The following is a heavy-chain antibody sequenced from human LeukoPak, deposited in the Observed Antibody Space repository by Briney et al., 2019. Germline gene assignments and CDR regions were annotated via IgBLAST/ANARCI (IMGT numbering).Heavy chain of an antibody. D-gene: IGHD6-13*01. CDR2: ISSSGHRT. V-gene: IGHV3-23*01. J-gene: IGHJ5*01. Sequence: GGSLRLSCAAYGFTFSNYAMNWVRQAPGKGPEWASAISSSGHRTFYAASVEGRFTVSRDNSKSMLYLQMSGLRAEDTAVYSCAKVLSQGYPNSWTNWFDSWGQGALVTVSS. CDR3: AKVLSQGYPNSWTNWFDS. CDR1: GFTFSNYA.